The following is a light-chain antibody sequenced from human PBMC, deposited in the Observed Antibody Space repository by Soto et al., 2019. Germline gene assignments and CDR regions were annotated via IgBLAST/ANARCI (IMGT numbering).Light chain of an antibody. V-gene: IGKV3-11*01. J-gene: IGKJ2*01. Sequence: EIVLTQSPATLSLSPGERATLSCRASQSVSTYLAWYQQKPGQAPRLLIYDASSRATGIPARFSGSGSGTDFTLTISSLEPEDFALYYCQQRANSYAFGQGTKLEIK. CDR1: QSVSTY. CDR3: QQRANSYA. CDR2: DAS.